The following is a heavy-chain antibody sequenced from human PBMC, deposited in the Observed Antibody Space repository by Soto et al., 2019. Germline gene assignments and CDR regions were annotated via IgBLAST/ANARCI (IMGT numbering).Heavy chain of an antibody. J-gene: IGHJ5*02. CDR2: IYYSGST. D-gene: IGHD6-19*01. Sequence: SETLSLTCTVSGGSISSSSYYWGWIRQPPVKGLEWIGSIYYSGSTYYNPSLKSRVTISVDTSKNQFSLKLSSLTAADTAVYYCARHGGYSSGWYGGWFDPWGQGTLVTVSS. V-gene: IGHV4-39*01. CDR1: GGSISSSSYY. CDR3: ARHGGYSSGWYGGWFDP.